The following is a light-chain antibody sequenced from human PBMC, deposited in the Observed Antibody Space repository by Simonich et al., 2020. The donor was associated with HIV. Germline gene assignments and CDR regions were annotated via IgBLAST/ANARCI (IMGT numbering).Light chain of an antibody. J-gene: IGLJ3*02. CDR2: KDS. V-gene: IGLV3-25*03. CDR1: ALPKQS. Sequence: SYELTQPPSVSVSPGQTARITCSGDALPKQSAYWYQQKPGQAPVLGCYKDSERPSGIPERFAGSSSGTTVTLTISGVQAEDEADYYCQSADSSGTYWVFGGGTKLTVL. CDR3: QSADSSGTYWV.